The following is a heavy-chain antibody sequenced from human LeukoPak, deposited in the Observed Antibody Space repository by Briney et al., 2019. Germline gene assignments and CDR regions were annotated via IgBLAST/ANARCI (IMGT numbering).Heavy chain of an antibody. V-gene: IGHV3-74*01. CDR2: INSDGSFT. J-gene: IGHJ3*02. Sequence: GGSLRLSCAASGFAFSRYWMHWVRQAPGKGLVWVSRINSDGSFTSYADSVKGRFTISRDNAKNTLYVQMSSLRVEDTAVYYCAKEWSLGAFDIWGQGTKVTVTS. CDR1: GFAFSRYW. CDR3: AKEWSLGAFDI. D-gene: IGHD1-26*01.